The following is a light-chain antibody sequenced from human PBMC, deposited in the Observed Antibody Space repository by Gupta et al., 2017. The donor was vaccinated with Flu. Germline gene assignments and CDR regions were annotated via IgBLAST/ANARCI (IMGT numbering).Light chain of an antibody. CDR1: GLVYKS. Sequence: TARITCGGSGLVYKSVHWYRLKPGQAPALVLHDDSDRPPGIAERFSGSNSENTATLTIGRVEDGAEADSYCQVWDTTDTHTKVIFGGGTKLNVL. J-gene: IGLJ2*01. CDR2: DDS. V-gene: IGLV3-21*02. CDR3: QVWDTTDTHTKVI.